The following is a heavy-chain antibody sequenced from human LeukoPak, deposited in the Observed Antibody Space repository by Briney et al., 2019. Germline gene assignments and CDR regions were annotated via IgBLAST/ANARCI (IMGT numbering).Heavy chain of an antibody. J-gene: IGHJ6*03. V-gene: IGHV3-64*01. CDR3: ARESQEIVGATIYYYYMDV. D-gene: IGHD1-26*01. CDR1: GFTFSSYA. Sequence: GGSLRLSCAASGFTFSSYAMHWVRQAPGKGLEYVSAISSNGGSTYYANSVKGRFTISRDNSKNTLYLQMGSLRAEDMAVYYCARESQEIVGATIYYYYMDVWGKGTTVTISS. CDR2: ISSNGGST.